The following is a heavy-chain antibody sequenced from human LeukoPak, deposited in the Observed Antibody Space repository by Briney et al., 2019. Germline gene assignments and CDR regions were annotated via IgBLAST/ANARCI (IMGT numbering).Heavy chain of an antibody. J-gene: IGHJ4*02. D-gene: IGHD2-21*01. V-gene: IGHV3-74*01. CDR1: GFTFSSYW. Sequence: GGSLRLSCAASGFTFSSYWMFWVRQAPGKGLVWVSRVNSDGTSTNYADSVKGRFTVSRDNAKNTLYLQMNSLRVEDTAVYYCARDLFGAYCGGTCPTPDYWGQGTLVSVSS. CDR3: ARDLFGAYCGGTCPTPDY. CDR2: VNSDGTST.